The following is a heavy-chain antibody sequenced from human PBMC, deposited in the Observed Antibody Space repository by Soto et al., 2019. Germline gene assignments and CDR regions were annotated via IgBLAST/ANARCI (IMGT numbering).Heavy chain of an antibody. V-gene: IGHV4-31*03. D-gene: IGHD4-17*01. CDR2: IYYSGST. J-gene: IGHJ4*02. CDR3: ARDRIMGGDYGPFDD. Sequence: PSETLSLTCTVSGGSISSGGYYWSWIRQHPGKGLEWIGYIYYSGSTYYNPSLKSRVTISVDTSKNQFSLKLSSVTAADTAVYYCARDRIMGGDYGPFDDWGQGILVTVSS. CDR1: GGSISSGGYY.